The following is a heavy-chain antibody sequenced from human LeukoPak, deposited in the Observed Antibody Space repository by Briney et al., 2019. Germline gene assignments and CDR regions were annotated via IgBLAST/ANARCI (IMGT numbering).Heavy chain of an antibody. Sequence: GGSLRLSCAASGFTFSSYWMHWVRQAPGKGLVWVSRINSDGSSTSYANSVKGRFTISRDNAKNTLYLQMNSLRAEDTAVYYCARDTPLCSGGSCYPNLTFYYYYYYGMDVWGQGTTVTVSS. V-gene: IGHV3-74*01. CDR2: INSDGSST. D-gene: IGHD2-15*01. CDR3: ARDTPLCSGGSCYPNLTFYYYYYYGMDV. CDR1: GFTFSSYW. J-gene: IGHJ6*02.